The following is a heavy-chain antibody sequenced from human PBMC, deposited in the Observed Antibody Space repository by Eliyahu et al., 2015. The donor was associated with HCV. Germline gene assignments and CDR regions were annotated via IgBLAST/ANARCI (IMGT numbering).Heavy chain of an antibody. V-gene: IGHV1-46*01. Sequence: QVQLVQSGAXVKKPGASVKVSCKASGYTFTSYYMHWVRQAPGXGLEWMGIINPSGGSTSYAQKFQGRVTMTRDTSTSTVYMELSSLRSEDTAVYYCARDRPNGVRYYGMDVWGQGTTVTVSS. CDR1: GYTFTSYY. CDR3: ARDRPNGVRYYGMDV. D-gene: IGHD2-8*01. J-gene: IGHJ6*02. CDR2: INPSGGST.